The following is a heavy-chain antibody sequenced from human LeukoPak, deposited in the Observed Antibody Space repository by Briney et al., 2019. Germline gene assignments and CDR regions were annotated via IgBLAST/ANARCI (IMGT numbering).Heavy chain of an antibody. Sequence: GGSLRLSCVASGFNFDIFATSWVRQSPGGGLEWVASLGRSGGSKNYADSVKGRFTISRDNSKNTLFLQMNSLRVEDSAIYYCAKGEMATSNWGQGTLVTVSS. CDR2: LGRSGGSK. V-gene: IGHV3-23*01. J-gene: IGHJ4*02. D-gene: IGHD5-24*01. CDR1: GFNFDIFA. CDR3: AKGEMATSN.